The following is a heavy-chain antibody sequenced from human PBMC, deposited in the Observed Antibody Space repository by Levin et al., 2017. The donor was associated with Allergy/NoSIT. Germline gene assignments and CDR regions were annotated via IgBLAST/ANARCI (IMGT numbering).Heavy chain of an antibody. CDR1: GGSISSSHW. V-gene: IGHV4-4*02. Sequence: SCAVSGGSISSSHWWSWVRQPPGKGLEWIGEIYHSGSTNYNPSLKSRVTISVDKSKNQFSLKLSSVTAADTAVYYCARDYGALDGSGSYHFDYWGQGTLVTVSS. D-gene: IGHD3-10*01. CDR2: IYHSGST. CDR3: ARDYGALDGSGSYHFDY. J-gene: IGHJ4*02.